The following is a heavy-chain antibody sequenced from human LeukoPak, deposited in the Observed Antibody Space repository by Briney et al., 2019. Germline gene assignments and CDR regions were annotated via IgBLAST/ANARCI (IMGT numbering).Heavy chain of an antibody. CDR2: TRFDGSIK. CDR3: ARWGGTRQYYFDY. V-gene: IGHV3-33*01. CDR1: GFIFTYYG. D-gene: IGHD1-1*01. Sequence: GALRLSCAVSGFIFTYYGFHWVRPAPGKGLEWVAVTRFDGSIKQYADSVKGRFTISRDDSKNTLYLQMNFLKSEDTAVYYCARWGGTRQYYFDYWGQGTLVTVSS. J-gene: IGHJ4*02.